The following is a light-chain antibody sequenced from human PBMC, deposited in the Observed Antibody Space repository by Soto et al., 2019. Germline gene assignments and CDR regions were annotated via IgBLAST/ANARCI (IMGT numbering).Light chain of an antibody. Sequence: QSALTQPPSASGSPGHSVTISCTGTINDVGGYNYVSWYQHYPGEAPKLMIYEVVKRPSGVPDRFSGSKSGNTASLTVSGLQAEDEADYYCCSYAGHTNVLFGGGTKLTVL. J-gene: IGLJ2*01. CDR1: INDVGGYNY. CDR2: EVV. CDR3: CSYAGHTNVL. V-gene: IGLV2-8*01.